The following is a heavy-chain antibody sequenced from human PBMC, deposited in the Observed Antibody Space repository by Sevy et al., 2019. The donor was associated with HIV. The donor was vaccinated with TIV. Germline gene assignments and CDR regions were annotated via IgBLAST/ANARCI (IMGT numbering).Heavy chain of an antibody. CDR1: GYTFTSYY. J-gene: IGHJ3*02. Sequence: ASVKVSCKASGYTFTSYYIHWVRQAPGQGLEWMGLINPSGGTTTYARKFQGRVTMTRDTSTSTVYMELSSLRYEDTAVYYCARERGVVINFLWGAFDIWGQGTMVTVSS. D-gene: IGHD3-3*01. V-gene: IGHV1-46*01. CDR2: INPSGGTT. CDR3: ARERGVVINFLWGAFDI.